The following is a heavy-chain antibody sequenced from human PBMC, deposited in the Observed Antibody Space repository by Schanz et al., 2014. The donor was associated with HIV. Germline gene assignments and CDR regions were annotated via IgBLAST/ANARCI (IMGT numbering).Heavy chain of an antibody. CDR2: IIPAFGTT. J-gene: IGHJ6*02. CDR3: ARGECDFWSGYCPHFHYFDLDV. CDR1: GGTFMTYA. D-gene: IGHD3-3*01. V-gene: IGHV1-69*06. Sequence: QVQLVQSGAEVKKPGSSVKVSCKASGGTFMTYAISWVRQAPGQGLEGMGGIIPAFGTTNYAQKFQGRVTITADKSTSTAYMELSSLRSEDTAVYYCARGECDFWSGYCPHFHYFDLDVWGPGTSVTVSS.